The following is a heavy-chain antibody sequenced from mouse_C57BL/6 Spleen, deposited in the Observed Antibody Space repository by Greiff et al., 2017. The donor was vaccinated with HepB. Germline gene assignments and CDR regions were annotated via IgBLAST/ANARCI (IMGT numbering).Heavy chain of an antibody. J-gene: IGHJ3*01. D-gene: IGHD2-2*01. CDR1: GFSLTSYG. CDR2: IWSGGST. V-gene: IGHV2-2*01. CDR3: ARNGIYYGYWFAY. Sequence: QVQLKESGPGLVQPSQSLSITCTVSGFSLTSYGVHWVRQSPGKGLEWLGVIWSGGSTDYNAAFISSLSISKDNSKSQVFFKMNSLQADDTAIYYCARNGIYYGYWFAYWGQGTLVTVSA.